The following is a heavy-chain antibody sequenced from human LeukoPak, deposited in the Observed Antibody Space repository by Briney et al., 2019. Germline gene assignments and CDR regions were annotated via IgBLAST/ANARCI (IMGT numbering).Heavy chain of an antibody. D-gene: IGHD4-17*01. Sequence: PGGSLRLSCAASGFTFSSYWMHWVRQAPGKGLVWVSRINSDGSSTDYADSVKGRFTISRDNAKNTLYLQMNSLRAEDTAVYYCVPRYYGDRLRAPDYWGQGTLVTVSS. J-gene: IGHJ4*02. V-gene: IGHV3-74*01. CDR2: INSDGSST. CDR3: VPRYYGDRLRAPDY. CDR1: GFTFSSYW.